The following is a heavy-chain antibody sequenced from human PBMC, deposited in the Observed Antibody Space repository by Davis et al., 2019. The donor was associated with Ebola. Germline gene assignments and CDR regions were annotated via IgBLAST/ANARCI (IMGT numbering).Heavy chain of an antibody. J-gene: IGHJ4*02. CDR2: INHSGST. CDR3: VRAPYYYDSSGYYLAY. CDR1: GGSFSGYY. V-gene: IGHV4-34*01. Sequence: MPSETLSLTCAVYGGSFSGYYWSWIRQPPGKGLEWIGEINHSGSTNYNPSLKSRVTISVDTSKNQFSLKLSSVTAADTAVYYCVRAPYYYDSSGYYLAYWGQGTPVTVSS. D-gene: IGHD3-22*01.